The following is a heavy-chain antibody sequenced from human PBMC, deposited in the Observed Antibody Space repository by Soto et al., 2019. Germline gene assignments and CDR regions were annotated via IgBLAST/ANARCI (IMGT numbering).Heavy chain of an antibody. Sequence: QVQLVQSGAEVKKPGASVKVSCKASGYTFTSYGISWVRQAPGQGLEWMGWVSAYTGNTNYAQHLQGRVTMTTDTSTTKAYMELRSMRSDDTAVYYCARFQVVTPLDYWGQGTLVTVSS. CDR2: VSAYTGNT. J-gene: IGHJ4*02. D-gene: IGHD2-21*02. CDR1: GYTFTSYG. CDR3: ARFQVVTPLDY. V-gene: IGHV1-18*01.